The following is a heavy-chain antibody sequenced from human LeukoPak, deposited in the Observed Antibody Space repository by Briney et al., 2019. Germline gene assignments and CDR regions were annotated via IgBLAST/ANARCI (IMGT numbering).Heavy chain of an antibody. D-gene: IGHD6-13*01. V-gene: IGHV1-8*01. CDR3: ARDTQDSSSWYSWFDP. J-gene: IGHJ5*02. CDR1: GYTFTSYD. CDR2: MNPNSGNT. Sequence: GASVKVSCKASGYTFTSYDINWVRQATGQGLEWMGWMNPNSGNTGYAQKFQGRVTMTRNTSISTAYMELSSLRSEDTAVYYCARDTQDSSSWYSWFDPWGQGTLVTVSS.